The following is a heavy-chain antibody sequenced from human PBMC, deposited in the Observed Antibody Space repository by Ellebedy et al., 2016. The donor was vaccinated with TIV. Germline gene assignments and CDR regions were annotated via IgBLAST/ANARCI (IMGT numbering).Heavy chain of an antibody. CDR2: ISSSSSYI. V-gene: IGHV3-21*06. CDR3: TRDPGYGGEKGVNWLDP. CDR1: GFTFSDYW. J-gene: IGHJ5*02. Sequence: GGSLRLSCAASGFTFSDYWMIWVRQAPGKGLEWVSSISSSSSYIYYADSVKGRFIISRDNAKNSLYLQMNSLGAEDTALYYCTRDPGYGGEKGVNWLDPWGQGTLVTVSS. D-gene: IGHD4-23*01.